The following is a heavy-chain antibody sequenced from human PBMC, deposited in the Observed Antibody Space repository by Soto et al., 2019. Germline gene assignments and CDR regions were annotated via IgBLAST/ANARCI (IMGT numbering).Heavy chain of an antibody. Sequence: GGSLRLSCAASGFSFNDYSMSWVRRAPGKGLEWVSTIIGSGSRTYYADSVKGRFTISRDNSKNTPHLQMNSLRAEDTAVYYCAKVPRTYYFDYWGQGTLVTVSP. V-gene: IGHV3-23*01. CDR1: GFSFNDYS. CDR2: IIGSGSRT. J-gene: IGHJ4*02. CDR3: AKVPRTYYFDY.